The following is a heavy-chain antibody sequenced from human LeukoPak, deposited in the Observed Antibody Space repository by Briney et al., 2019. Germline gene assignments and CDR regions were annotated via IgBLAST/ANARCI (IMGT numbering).Heavy chain of an antibody. CDR3: ARDIYLGGYTDY. CDR1: GFTFSSYG. D-gene: IGHD5-12*01. CDR2: ISGSGGST. V-gene: IGHV3-23*01. Sequence: PGGSLRLSCAASGFTFSSYGMSWVRQAPGKGLEWVSAISGSGGSTYYADSVKGRFTISRDNSKNTLYLQMNSLRAEDTAVYYCARDIYLGGYTDYWGQGTLVTVSS. J-gene: IGHJ4*02.